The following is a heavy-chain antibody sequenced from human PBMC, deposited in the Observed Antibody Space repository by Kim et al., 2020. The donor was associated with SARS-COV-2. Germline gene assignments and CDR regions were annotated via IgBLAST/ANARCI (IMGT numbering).Heavy chain of an antibody. D-gene: IGHD6-13*01. V-gene: IGHV4-30-2*04. Sequence: YNTQSLKSRVTTSLDTSRNQFSLNLSSVTVADTAVYYCARVHTSSWEIDYWGQGTLVTVSS. J-gene: IGHJ4*02. CDR3: ARVHTSSWEIDY.